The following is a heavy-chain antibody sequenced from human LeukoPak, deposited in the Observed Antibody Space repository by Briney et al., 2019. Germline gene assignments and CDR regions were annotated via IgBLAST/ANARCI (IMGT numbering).Heavy chain of an antibody. CDR1: RGSISSYY. V-gene: IGHV4-59*01. CDR2: IYYSGST. Sequence: SETLSLTCTASRGSISSYYWSWIRQPPGKGLEWIGYIYYSGSTNYNPSLKSRVTISVDTSKNQFSLKLSSVTAADTAVYYCARGGNYYDSSGYYPYWYFDLWGRGTLVTVSS. J-gene: IGHJ2*01. D-gene: IGHD3-22*01. CDR3: ARGGNYYDSSGYYPYWYFDL.